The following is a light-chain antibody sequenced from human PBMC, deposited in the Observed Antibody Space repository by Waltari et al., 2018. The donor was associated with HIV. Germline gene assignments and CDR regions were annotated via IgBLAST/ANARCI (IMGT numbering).Light chain of an antibody. J-gene: IGKJ1*01. CDR2: GAS. CDR1: QSVSSSN. CDR3: QQYGSSPRT. Sequence: EIVLTQSPGTLSLSPGERATLSCRASQSVSSSNLAWYQQKPGQAPRLLIYGASSRATGIPDRFSGSGSGTDFTLTISRLEPEDFAVYYCQQYGSSPRTFGQGTKVEIK. V-gene: IGKV3-20*01.